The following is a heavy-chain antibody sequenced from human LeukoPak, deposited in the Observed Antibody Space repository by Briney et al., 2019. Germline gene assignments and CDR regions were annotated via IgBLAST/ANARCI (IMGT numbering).Heavy chain of an antibody. V-gene: IGHV1-2*02. CDR2: INPNSGGK. Sequence: ASVKVSCKASGYPFTDYYMHWVRQAPGQGLEGMGWINPNSGGKYNAQMYQGRVNMSRNTSINADYMELSKLSSDDTAVYYCARASYYYDSSDYLVYYFDYWGQGTLVTVSS. CDR3: ARASYYYDSSDYLVYYFDY. D-gene: IGHD3-22*01. J-gene: IGHJ4*02. CDR1: GYPFTDYY.